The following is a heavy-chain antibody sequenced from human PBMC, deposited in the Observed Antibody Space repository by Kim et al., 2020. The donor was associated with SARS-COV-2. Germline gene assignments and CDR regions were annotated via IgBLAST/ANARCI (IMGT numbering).Heavy chain of an antibody. Sequence: GGSLRLSCAASGFTFSSYAMSWVRQAPGKGLEWVSAISCGGGSTYYADSVKGRFTISRDNSKNTLYLQMNSLRAEDTAVYYCAKAVEMTTKSTGGYWGQGTLVTGSS. D-gene: IGHD1-1*01. V-gene: IGHV3-23*01. J-gene: IGHJ4*02. CDR2: ISCGGGST. CDR1: GFTFSSYA. CDR3: AKAVEMTTKSTGGY.